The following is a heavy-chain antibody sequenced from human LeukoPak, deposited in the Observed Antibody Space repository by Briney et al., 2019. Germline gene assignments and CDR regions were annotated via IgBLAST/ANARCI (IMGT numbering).Heavy chain of an antibody. D-gene: IGHD3-9*01. CDR2: INPNSGGT. CDR1: GYTFTGYY. Sequence: GASVKVSCKASGYTFTGYYMHWVRQAPGQGLEWMGWINPNSGGTNYAQKFQGWVTMTRDTSISTAYMELSRLRSDDTAVYYCARGPYYDILTRHPYYFDYWGQGTLVTVSS. J-gene: IGHJ4*02. CDR3: ARGPYYDILTRHPYYFDY. V-gene: IGHV1-2*04.